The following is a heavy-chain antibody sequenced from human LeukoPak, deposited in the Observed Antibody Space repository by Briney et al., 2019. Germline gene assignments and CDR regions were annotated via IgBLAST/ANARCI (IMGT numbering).Heavy chain of an antibody. CDR1: GGSISSGDYY. Sequence: PSETLSLTCTVSGGSISSGDYYWSWIRQPPGKGLEWIGYIYYSGSTYYNPSLKSRVTISVDTSKNQFSLKLSSVTAADTAVYYCARDGYYYDSSGYYPSGPWGQGTLVTVSS. J-gene: IGHJ5*02. D-gene: IGHD3-22*01. V-gene: IGHV4-30-4*08. CDR2: IYYSGST. CDR3: ARDGYYYDSSGYYPSGP.